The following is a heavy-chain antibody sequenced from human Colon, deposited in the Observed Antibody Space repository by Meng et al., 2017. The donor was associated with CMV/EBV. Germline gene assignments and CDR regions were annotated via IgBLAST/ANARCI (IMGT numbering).Heavy chain of an antibody. D-gene: IGHD6-6*01. CDR1: GGSFSGYY. CDR2: INHSGST. Sequence: SETLSLTCAVYGGSFSGYYWSWIRQPPGKGLEWIGEINHSGSTNYNPSLKSRVTISVDTSKNQFSLKLSSVTAADTAVYYYARGGAARPLDYWGQGTLVTVSS. V-gene: IGHV4-34*01. J-gene: IGHJ4*02. CDR3: ARGGAARPLDY.